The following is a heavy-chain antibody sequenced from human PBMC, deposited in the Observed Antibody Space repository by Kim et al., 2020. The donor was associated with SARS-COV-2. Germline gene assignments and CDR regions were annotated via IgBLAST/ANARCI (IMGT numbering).Heavy chain of an antibody. D-gene: IGHD5-18*01. CDR3: TTDRGYSYGYTGDY. CDR1: GFTFSNAW. CDR2: IKSKTDGGTT. V-gene: IGHV3-15*01. Sequence: GGSLRLSCAASGFTFSNAWMSWVRQAPGKGLEWVGRIKSKTDGGTTDYAAPVKGRFTISRDDSKNTLYLQMNSLKTEDTAVYYCTTDRGYSYGYTGDYWGQGTLVTVSS. J-gene: IGHJ4*02.